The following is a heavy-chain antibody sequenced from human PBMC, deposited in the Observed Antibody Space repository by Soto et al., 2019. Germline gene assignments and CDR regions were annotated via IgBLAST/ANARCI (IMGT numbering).Heavy chain of an antibody. Sequence: QVHLVQSGAEVKKPGASVKVSCKGSGYTFTSYDITWVRQAPGQGLEWLGWISAHNGNTDNAQKLQGRVTVTRDTSTTTAYMELRSLRSADTAVYYCAGGRYGDYWGQGALVTVSS. CDR1: GYTFTSYD. CDR2: ISAHNGNT. J-gene: IGHJ4*02. V-gene: IGHV1-18*01. D-gene: IGHD1-1*01. CDR3: AGGRYGDY.